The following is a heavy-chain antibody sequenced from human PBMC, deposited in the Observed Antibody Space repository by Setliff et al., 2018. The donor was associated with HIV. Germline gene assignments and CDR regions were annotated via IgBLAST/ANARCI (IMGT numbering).Heavy chain of an antibody. D-gene: IGHD1-1*01. J-gene: IGHJ3*02. CDR2: ISASSDNT. CDR3: ARGQLDRHLRSDVPFDI. Sequence: ASVKVSCKASGYTFTTYGFNWVRQAPGQGLEWMGWISASSDNTNYAQKFQGRITLATDTSTNTVYMELKSLRSDDTAVYFCARGQLDRHLRSDVPFDIWGQGTMVTVSS. CDR1: GYTFTTYG. V-gene: IGHV1-18*01.